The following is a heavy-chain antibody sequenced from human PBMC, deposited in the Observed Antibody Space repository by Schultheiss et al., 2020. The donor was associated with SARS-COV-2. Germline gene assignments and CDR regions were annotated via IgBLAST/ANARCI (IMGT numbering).Heavy chain of an antibody. V-gene: IGHV4-34*01. Sequence: SETLSLTCAVYGGSFSGYYWSWIRQPPGKGLEWIGEIYHSGSTNYNPSLKSRVTISVDKSKNQFSLKLSSVTAADTALYYCARWVGTGSYYGFDYWGQGTLVTVSS. J-gene: IGHJ4*02. D-gene: IGHD1-26*01. CDR1: GGSFSGYY. CDR2: IYHSGST. CDR3: ARWVGTGSYYGFDY.